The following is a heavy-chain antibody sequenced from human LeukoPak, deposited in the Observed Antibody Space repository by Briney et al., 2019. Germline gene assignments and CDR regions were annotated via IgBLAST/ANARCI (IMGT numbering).Heavy chain of an antibody. D-gene: IGHD7-27*01. CDR3: AKDMVWGWYFDL. CDR1: GFTFSSYA. V-gene: IGHV3-43*02. J-gene: IGHJ2*01. Sequence: GGSLRLSCAASGFTFSSYAIHWVRQGPGGGLEWVSLTSGDGGTTYYADSVKGRFTISRDNSKNSLFLQMNSLRTEDTALYYCAKDMVWGWYFDLWGRGTLVTVSS. CDR2: TSGDGGTT.